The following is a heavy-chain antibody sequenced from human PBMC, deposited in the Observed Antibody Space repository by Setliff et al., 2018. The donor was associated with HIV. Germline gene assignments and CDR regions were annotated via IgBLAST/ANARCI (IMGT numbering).Heavy chain of an antibody. CDR3: AKATGSATSPRGSFDY. CDR1: GLTFSNYE. Sequence: GGSLRLSCAASGLTFSNYEMIWVRQAPGKGLEWVAFISSSSGSIIYYADSVKGRFTISRDNSKNTLYLQMNSLRAEDTAVYYCAKATGSATSPRGSFDYLGRGTLVTSPQ. V-gene: IGHV3-48*03. J-gene: IGHJ4*02. D-gene: IGHD3-16*01. CDR2: ISSSSGSII.